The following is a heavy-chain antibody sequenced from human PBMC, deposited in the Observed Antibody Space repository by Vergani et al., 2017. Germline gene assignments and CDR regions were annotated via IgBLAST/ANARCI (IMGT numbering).Heavy chain of an antibody. Sequence: QVQLVESGGGVVQPGRSLRLSCAASGFTFSSYGLHWVRQAPGKGLEWVAVIWYDGSNKYYADSVKGRFTISRDNSKNTLYLQMNSLRAEDTAVYYCARDAGGNSPNYYYYMDVWGKGP. CDR2: IWYDGSNK. J-gene: IGHJ6*03. D-gene: IGHD4-23*01. CDR3: ARDAGGNSPNYYYYMDV. V-gene: IGHV3-33*01. CDR1: GFTFSSYG.